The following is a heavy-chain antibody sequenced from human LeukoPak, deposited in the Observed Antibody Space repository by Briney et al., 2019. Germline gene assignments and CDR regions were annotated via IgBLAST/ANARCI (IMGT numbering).Heavy chain of an antibody. CDR1: GYTFTSYY. V-gene: IGHV1-46*01. CDR2: INPSGGST. CDR3: AREGGEQDAFDI. Sequence: GASVKVSCKASGYTFTSYYMHWVRQAPGQGLEWMGIINPSGGSTSYAQKFQGRVTMTRDTSTSTVYMELRSLRSDDTAVYYCAREGGEQDAFDIWGQGTMVTVSS. J-gene: IGHJ3*02. D-gene: IGHD3-10*01.